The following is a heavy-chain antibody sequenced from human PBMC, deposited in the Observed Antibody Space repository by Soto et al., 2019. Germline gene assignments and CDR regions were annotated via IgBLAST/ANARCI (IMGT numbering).Heavy chain of an antibody. CDR2: ISGSGGST. CDR1: GFTFSSYA. D-gene: IGHD3-22*01. V-gene: IGHV3-23*01. Sequence: GGSLRLSCAASGFTFSSYAMSWVRQAPGKGLEWVSAISGSGGSTYYADSVKGRFTISRDNSKNTLYLQMNSLRAEDTAVYYCAKVGLRYYYDSRYFDYWGQGTMVTVSS. CDR3: AKVGLRYYYDSRYFDY. J-gene: IGHJ4*02.